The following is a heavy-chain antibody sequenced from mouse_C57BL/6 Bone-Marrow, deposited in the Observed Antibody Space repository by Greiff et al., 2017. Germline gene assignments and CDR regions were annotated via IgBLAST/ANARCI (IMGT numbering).Heavy chain of an antibody. CDR2: IWSGGST. Sequence: VKLVESGPGLVQPSQSLSITCTVSGFSLTSYGVHWVRQSPGKGLEWLGVIWSGGSTDYNAAFISRLSISKDNSKSQVFFKMNSLQADDTAIYYCARRDGAWYFDVWGAGTTVTVSS. CDR3: ARRDGAWYFDV. V-gene: IGHV2-2*01. CDR1: GFSLTSYG. D-gene: IGHD1-1*01. J-gene: IGHJ1*01.